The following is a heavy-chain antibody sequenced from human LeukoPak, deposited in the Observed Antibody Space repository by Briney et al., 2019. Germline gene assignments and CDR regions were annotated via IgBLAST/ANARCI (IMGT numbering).Heavy chain of an antibody. D-gene: IGHD3-16*02. CDR2: IKSKTDGGTT. CDR1: GFTFSNAW. CDR3: TTDPYYDYVWGSYRRFDY. J-gene: IGHJ4*02. Sequence: GGSLRLSCAASGFTFSNAWMSWVRQAPGKGLEWVGRIKSKTDGGTTDYAAPVKGRFTISRDDSKNTLYLQMNSLKTEDTAVYYCTTDPYYDYVWGSYRRFDYWGQGTLVTVSS. V-gene: IGHV3-15*01.